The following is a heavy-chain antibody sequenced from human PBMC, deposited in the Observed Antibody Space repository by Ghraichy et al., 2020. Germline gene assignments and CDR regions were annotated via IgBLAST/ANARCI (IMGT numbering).Heavy chain of an antibody. J-gene: IGHJ6*02. CDR2: IYSDGST. CDR1: GFTVSRNY. Sequence: GGSLRLSCAASGFTVSRNYMNWVRQAPGKGLEWVSVIYSDGSTYYADSVKGRFTISRDSSMKTLYLQMNSLRAEDTAVYYCARDLWGLGCSGGSCYSDYYYGMDVWGQGTTVTVSS. CDR3: ARDLWGLGCSGGSCYSDYYYGMDV. V-gene: IGHV3-53*01. D-gene: IGHD2-15*01.